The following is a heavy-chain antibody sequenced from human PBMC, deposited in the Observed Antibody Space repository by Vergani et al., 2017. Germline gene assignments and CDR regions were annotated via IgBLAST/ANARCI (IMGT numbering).Heavy chain of an antibody. Sequence: QVQLVESGGGVVQPGRSLRLSCAASGFTFSSYAMHWVRQAPGKELEWVAVISYDGSNKYYADSVKGRFTISRDNSKNTLYLQMNSLRAEHTAVYYCARAPPGVVVPAATLDYWGQGTLVTVSS. V-gene: IGHV3-30-3*01. CDR2: ISYDGSNK. D-gene: IGHD2-2*01. J-gene: IGHJ4*02. CDR1: GFTFSSYA. CDR3: ARAPPGVVVPAATLDY.